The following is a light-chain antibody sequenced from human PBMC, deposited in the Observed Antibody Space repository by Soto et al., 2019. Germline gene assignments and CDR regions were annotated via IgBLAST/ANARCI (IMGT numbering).Light chain of an antibody. CDR3: SSYASSNTEV. CDR2: DVS. V-gene: IGLV2-14*01. J-gene: IGLJ3*02. CDR1: SSDVGGYNY. Sequence: QSALTQPASVSGSPGQSITISCTGTSSDVGGYNYVSWYQQYPGKAPKLMIWDVSSRPLGVSYRFSGSKSSNTASLTISGLQAEDEADYYCSSYASSNTEVFGGGTKVTVL.